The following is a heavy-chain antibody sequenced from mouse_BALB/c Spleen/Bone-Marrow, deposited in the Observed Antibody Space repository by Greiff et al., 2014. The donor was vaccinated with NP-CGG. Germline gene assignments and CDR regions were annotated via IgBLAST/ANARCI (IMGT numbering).Heavy chain of an antibody. D-gene: IGHD2-3*01. V-gene: IGHV1-5*01. Sequence: VQLQQSGTVLARPGASVKMSCKASGYSFTSYWMHWVKQRPGQDLEWIGAIYPGNSDTSYNQKFKGKAKLTAVTSASTAYMELSSLTNEDSAVYYCTRGLLRRGGYFDVWGAGTTVTVSS. CDR3: TRGLLRRGGYFDV. CDR2: IYPGNSDT. CDR1: GYSFTSYW. J-gene: IGHJ1*01.